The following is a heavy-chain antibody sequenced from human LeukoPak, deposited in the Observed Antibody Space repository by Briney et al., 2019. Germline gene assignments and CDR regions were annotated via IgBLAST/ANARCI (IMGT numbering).Heavy chain of an antibody. CDR3: ARGGLVLRFLEWLSPPADY. V-gene: IGHV1-46*01. CDR2: INPSGGST. D-gene: IGHD3-3*01. Sequence: GASVKVSCKASGYTFTSYYMHWVRQAPGQGLEWMGIINPSGGSTSYAQKFQGGVTMTRDTSTSTVYMELSSLRSEDTAVYYCARGGLVLRFLEWLSPPADYWGQGTLVTVSS. CDR1: GYTFTSYY. J-gene: IGHJ4*02.